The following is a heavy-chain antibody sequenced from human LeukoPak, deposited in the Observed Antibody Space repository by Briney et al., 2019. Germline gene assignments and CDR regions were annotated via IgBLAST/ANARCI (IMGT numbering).Heavy chain of an antibody. V-gene: IGHV3-30*04. CDR3: ARVHNQWSSSWYYFDY. CDR1: GFTFSSYA. Sequence: PGGSLRLSCAASGFTFSSYAIHWVRQAPGKGLEWVAVISYDGSNKYYADSVKGRFTISRDNSKNTLYLQMNSLRAEDTAVYYCARVHNQWSSSWYYFDYWGQGTLVTVSS. CDR2: ISYDGSNK. J-gene: IGHJ4*02. D-gene: IGHD6-13*01.